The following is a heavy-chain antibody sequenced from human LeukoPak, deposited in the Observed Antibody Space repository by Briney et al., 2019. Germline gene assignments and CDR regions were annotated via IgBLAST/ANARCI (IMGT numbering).Heavy chain of an antibody. CDR3: ARVGNGNNYPARFDY. CDR2: INHSGST. V-gene: IGHV4-34*01. Sequence: SETLSLTCAVYGGSFSGYYWSWIRQPPGKGLEWVGEINHSGSTNYNPSLKSRVTISVDTSKNQFSLKLSSVTAADTAVYYCARVGNGNNYPARFDYWGQGTLVTVSS. J-gene: IGHJ4*02. CDR1: GGSFSGYY. D-gene: IGHD2-8*01.